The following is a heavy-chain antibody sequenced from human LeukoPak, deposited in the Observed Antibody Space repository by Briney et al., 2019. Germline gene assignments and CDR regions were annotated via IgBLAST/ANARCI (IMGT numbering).Heavy chain of an antibody. Sequence: GGSLRLSCAASGFTFSSYAMSWVRQAPGKGLEWVSAISGSGGSTYYADSVKGRFTISRDNSKNTLYLQMNSLRAEDTAVYYCAKVMSGDDYGDEPFDYWGQGTLVTVSS. J-gene: IGHJ4*02. V-gene: IGHV3-23*01. D-gene: IGHD4-17*01. CDR2: ISGSGGST. CDR3: AKVMSGDDYGDEPFDY. CDR1: GFTFSSYA.